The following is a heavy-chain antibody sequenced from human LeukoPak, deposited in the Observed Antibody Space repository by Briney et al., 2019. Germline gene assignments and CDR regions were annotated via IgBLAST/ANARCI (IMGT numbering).Heavy chain of an antibody. CDR1: GFTFSSYA. V-gene: IGHV3-23*01. Sequence: GGSLRLSCAASGFTFSSYAMSWVRQAPGKGLEWVSAISGSGGSTYYADSVKGRFTISRDNSMNTLYLQMNSLRAEDTAVYYCAKGSAAAGKFYYYGMDVWGQGTTVTVSS. CDR2: ISGSGGST. J-gene: IGHJ6*02. D-gene: IGHD6-13*01. CDR3: AKGSAAAGKFYYYGMDV.